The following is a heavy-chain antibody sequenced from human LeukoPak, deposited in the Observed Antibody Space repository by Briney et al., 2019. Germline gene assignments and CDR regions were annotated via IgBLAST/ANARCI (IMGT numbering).Heavy chain of an antibody. J-gene: IGHJ4*02. V-gene: IGHV4-4*07. CDR2: INTSGST. Sequence: PSETLSLTCSVSGGSITTYYWSWIRQPAGKGLGWMGRINTSGSTNYNPSLKSRVTMSVDTSKNQFSLKLSSVTAADTAVYYCAKHRYSSSTNYYFDSWGQGTLVTVSS. CDR1: GGSITTYY. CDR3: AKHRYSSSTNYYFDS. D-gene: IGHD6-6*01.